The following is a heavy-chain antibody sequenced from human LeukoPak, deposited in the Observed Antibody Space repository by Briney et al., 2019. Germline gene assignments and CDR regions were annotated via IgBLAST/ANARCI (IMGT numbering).Heavy chain of an antibody. CDR1: GGSFSGYY. J-gene: IGHJ6*03. CDR3: ARGRSCKGSSTSCYAPTDYYYYMDV. D-gene: IGHD2-2*01. CDR2: INHSGST. V-gene: IGHV4-34*01. Sequence: PSETLSLTCAVYGGSFSGYYWSCIRQPPGKGLEWIGEINHSGSTNYNPSLKSRVTISVDTSKNQFSLKLSSVTAADTAVYYCARGRSCKGSSTSCYAPTDYYYYMDVWGKGTTVTVSS.